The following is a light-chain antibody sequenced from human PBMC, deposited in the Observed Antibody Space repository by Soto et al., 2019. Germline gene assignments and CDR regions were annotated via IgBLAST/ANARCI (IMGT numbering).Light chain of an antibody. CDR2: EVS. CDR3: SSYTTSSTLV. Sequence: QSVLTQPASVSGSPGQSITISCTGTNSDVGTYNYVSWYQQHPGKAPKFVVYEVSDRPSGVSDRFSGSKSGNTASLTNSGLQAEDEADYYCSSYTTSSTLVFGGGTQLTVL. CDR1: NSDVGTYNY. V-gene: IGLV2-14*01. J-gene: IGLJ2*01.